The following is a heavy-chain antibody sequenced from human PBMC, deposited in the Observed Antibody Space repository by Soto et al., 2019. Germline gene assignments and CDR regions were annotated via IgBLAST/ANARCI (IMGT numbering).Heavy chain of an antibody. J-gene: IGHJ4*02. D-gene: IGHD6-19*01. V-gene: IGHV3-30*18. Sequence: PGGSLRLSCAASGFTFTSHAMHWVRQTPGKGLEWVAAISYDEIDKKYSSSVKGRFTVSRDNVKNTLSLQMNSLRPEDTAVYYCAKDPVVAGFDYWGQGTLVTVSS. CDR3: AKDPVVAGFDY. CDR2: ISYDEIDK. CDR1: GFTFTSHA.